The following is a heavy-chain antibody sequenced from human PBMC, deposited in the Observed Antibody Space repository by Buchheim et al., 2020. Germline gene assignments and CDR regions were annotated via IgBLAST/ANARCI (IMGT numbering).Heavy chain of an antibody. V-gene: IGHV3-30-3*01. CDR3: ARDIVEEAAGTFHYYNSYGMDV. J-gene: IGHJ6*02. D-gene: IGHD6-13*01. CDR1: GFTFSSYA. Sequence: QVQLVESGGGVVQPGRSLRLSCAASGFTFSSYAMHWVRQAPGKGLEWVAVISYDGSNKYYADSVKGRFTISRDNSKNTLYLQMNSLRAEDTTVYYCARDIVEEAAGTFHYYNSYGMDVWGQGTT. CDR2: ISYDGSNK.